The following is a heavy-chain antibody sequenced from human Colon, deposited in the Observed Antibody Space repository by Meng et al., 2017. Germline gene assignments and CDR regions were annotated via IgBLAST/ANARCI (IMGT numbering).Heavy chain of an antibody. CDR2: GST. Sequence: QLQLQESGPGLVRPSEPLSLTSTVCAASVSSKNDGWGWIRQPPGKGLXWIGYGSTNHNPSLKSRVTISVDTSKNQFFLTLNSVTAADTAIYYCARDHWGSLDYWGQGILVTVSS. D-gene: IGHD7-27*01. CDR1: AASVSSKNDG. J-gene: IGHJ4*02. CDR3: ARDHWGSLDY. V-gene: IGHV4-61*01.